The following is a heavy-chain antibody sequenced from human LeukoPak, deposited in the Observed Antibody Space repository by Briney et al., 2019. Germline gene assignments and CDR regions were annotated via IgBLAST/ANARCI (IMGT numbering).Heavy chain of an antibody. V-gene: IGHV3-30*04. CDR2: ISYDGSNK. CDR3: ARDFWSGYYTGMVHYYYNYGMDV. J-gene: IGHJ6*02. CDR1: GFTFSSYA. Sequence: GGSLRLSCAASGFTFSSYAMHWVRQAPGKGLEWVAVISYDGSNKYYADSVKGRFTISRDNSKNTLYLQMNSLRAEDTAVYYCARDFWSGYYTGMVHYYYNYGMDVWGQGTTVTVSS. D-gene: IGHD3-3*01.